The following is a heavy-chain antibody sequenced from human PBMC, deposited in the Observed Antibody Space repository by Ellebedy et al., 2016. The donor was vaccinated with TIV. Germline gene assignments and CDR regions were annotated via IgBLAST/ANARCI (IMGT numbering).Heavy chain of an antibody. V-gene: IGHV3-23*01. D-gene: IGHD1/OR15-1a*01. Sequence: GESLKISCAASGFDFSNNGMSWVRQAPGKGLEWVSGIGGSGDTYYADSVAGRFTISRDKSKNTLFLQMNSLRVEDTALYYGAKDSGWEHEYWGQGTLVTISS. J-gene: IGHJ4*02. CDR2: IGGSGDT. CDR3: AKDSGWEHEY. CDR1: GFDFSNNG.